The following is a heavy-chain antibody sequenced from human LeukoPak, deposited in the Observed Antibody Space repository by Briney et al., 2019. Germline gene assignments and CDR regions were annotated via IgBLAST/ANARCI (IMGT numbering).Heavy chain of an antibody. V-gene: IGHV1-69*05. CDR2: IIPIFGTA. D-gene: IGHD1-20*01. CDR3: ARALYNWNYFDY. J-gene: IGHJ4*02. Sequence: ASVKVSCKASGYTFTSYGISWVRQAPGQGLEWMGGIIPIFGTANYAQKFQGRVTITTDESTSTAYMELSSLRSEDTAVYYCARALYNWNYFDYWGQGTLVTVSS. CDR1: GYTFTSYG.